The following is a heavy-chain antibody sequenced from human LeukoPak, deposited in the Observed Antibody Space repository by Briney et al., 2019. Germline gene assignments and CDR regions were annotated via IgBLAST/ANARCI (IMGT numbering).Heavy chain of an antibody. D-gene: IGHD2-2*01. J-gene: IGHJ4*02. Sequence: WASVKVSCKAPGYTFTGYYMHWVRQAPGQGLEWMGWINPNSGGTNYAQKFQGRVTMTRDTSISTAYMELSRLRSDDTAVYYCARSTAADSSTSGRWGQGTLVTVSS. CDR2: INPNSGGT. CDR3: ARSTAADSSTSGR. V-gene: IGHV1-2*02. CDR1: GYTFTGYY.